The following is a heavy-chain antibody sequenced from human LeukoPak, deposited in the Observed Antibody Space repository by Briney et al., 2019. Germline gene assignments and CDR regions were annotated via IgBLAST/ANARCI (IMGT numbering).Heavy chain of an antibody. CDR3: ARVSFCPRCHFDY. J-gene: IGHJ4*02. Sequence: GRSLRLSCAASGFSFSSYWMHWVRQAPGKGLVWVARISPDGSSALPADSVRGRFTISRDNADNTLYLQLNSLRAEDTAVYYCARVSFCPRCHFDYWGQGTLVTVSS. CDR2: ISPDGSSA. D-gene: IGHD2/OR15-2a*01. CDR1: GFSFSSYW. V-gene: IGHV3-74*03.